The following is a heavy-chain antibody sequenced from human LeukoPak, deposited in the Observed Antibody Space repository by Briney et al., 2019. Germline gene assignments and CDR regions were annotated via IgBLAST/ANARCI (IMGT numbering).Heavy chain of an antibody. V-gene: IGHV3-74*01. CDR3: AREGDVVHTIGSFDY. CDR1: GFTFSRYW. CDR2: VNNDGSGT. Sequence: GGSLRLSCEASGFTFSRYWRHWVRQAPGKGLVWVPRVNNDGSGTNYADSVKGRFIISRDNAKNTLYLQMSSLRAEDTAVYYCAREGDVVHTIGSFDYWGQGTLVTVSS. D-gene: IGHD5-12*01. J-gene: IGHJ4*02.